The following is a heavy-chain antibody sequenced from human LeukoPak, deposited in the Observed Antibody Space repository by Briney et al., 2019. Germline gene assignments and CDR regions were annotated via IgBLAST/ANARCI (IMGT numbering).Heavy chain of an antibody. CDR2: INTNTGNP. D-gene: IGHD3-16*02. CDR1: GYTFTSYA. J-gene: IGHJ4*02. Sequence: GASVKVSCKASGYTFTSYAMNWVRQAPGQGLEWMGWINTNTGNPTYAQGFTGRFVFSLDTSVSTAYLQISSLKAEDTAVYYCASRGYFGGVIVPFDYWGQGTLVTVSS. CDR3: ASRGYFGGVIVPFDY. V-gene: IGHV7-4-1*02.